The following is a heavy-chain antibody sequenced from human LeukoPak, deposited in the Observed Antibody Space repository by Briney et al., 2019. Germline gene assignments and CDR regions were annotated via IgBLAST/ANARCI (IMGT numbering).Heavy chain of an antibody. CDR1: GYTFTGYY. CDR2: INPNSGGT. V-gene: IGHV1-2*02. CDR3: ASPDTTDYYGSGSYYNVRNYYYYYGMDV. J-gene: IGHJ6*02. D-gene: IGHD3-10*01. Sequence: ASVKVSCKASGYTFTGYYMHWVRQAPGQGLEWMGWINPNSGGTNYAQKFQGRVTMTRDTSISTAYMELSRLRSDDTAVYYCASPDTTDYYGSGSYYNVRNYYYYYGMDVWGQGTTVTVPS.